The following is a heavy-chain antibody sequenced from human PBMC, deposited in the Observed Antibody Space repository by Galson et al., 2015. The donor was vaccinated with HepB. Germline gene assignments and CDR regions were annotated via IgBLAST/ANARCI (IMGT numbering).Heavy chain of an antibody. J-gene: IGHJ3*02. Sequence: QSGAEVKKPGESLKISCKASGYRFTTYWIGWVRQMPGKGLEWMGNIYPDDSDTRYKPSFQGQVTISADKSIFTAYLQWNSLKASDTAMYYCAMAVPDTEGMSDFDIWGQGTMVSVSS. CDR3: AMAVPDTEGMSDFDI. CDR2: IYPDDSDT. D-gene: IGHD6-19*01. V-gene: IGHV5-51*01. CDR1: GYRFTTYW.